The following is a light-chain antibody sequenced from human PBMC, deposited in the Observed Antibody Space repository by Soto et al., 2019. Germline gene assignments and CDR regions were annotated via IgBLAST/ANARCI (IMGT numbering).Light chain of an antibody. CDR3: QQRRSWQVT. CDR1: QSINTY. Sequence: ENVLTQSPATLSLSPGEGATLSCRTSQSINTYLAWYQQKPGQAPRLLIYDASKRAIGIPARFSGSGSGTNFTLTINSLEPEDFAVYYCQQRRSWQVTFGQGTRLEIK. V-gene: IGKV3D-11*02. J-gene: IGKJ5*01. CDR2: DAS.